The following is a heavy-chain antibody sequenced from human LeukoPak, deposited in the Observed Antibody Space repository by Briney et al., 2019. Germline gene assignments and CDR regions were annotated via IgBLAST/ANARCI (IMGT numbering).Heavy chain of an antibody. Sequence: TLSLTCTVSGGSISSGDYYWSWIRQPPGKGLEWIGYIYYSGSTYYNPSLKSRVTISVDTSKNQFSLKLSSVTAADTAVYYCARPSLQNNHDAFDIWGQGTMVTVSS. CDR1: GGSISSGDYY. J-gene: IGHJ3*02. CDR2: IYYSGST. V-gene: IGHV4-30-4*01. CDR3: ARPSLQNNHDAFDI. D-gene: IGHD1-14*01.